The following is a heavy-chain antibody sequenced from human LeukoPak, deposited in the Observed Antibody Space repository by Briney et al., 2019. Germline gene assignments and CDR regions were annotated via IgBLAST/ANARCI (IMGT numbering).Heavy chain of an antibody. J-gene: IGHJ3*01. Sequence: SETLSLTCTVSGGSIVGYYWSWIRQPPRKGLEWIAYIYSSGHTISNPSLQSRVTMSLDTSRNQFSLKLSSVTAADTAVYYCARHPNSDPFDVWGPGTMVTVSS. CDR2: IYSSGHT. V-gene: IGHV4-59*08. CDR1: GGSIVGYY. CDR3: ARHPNSDPFDV.